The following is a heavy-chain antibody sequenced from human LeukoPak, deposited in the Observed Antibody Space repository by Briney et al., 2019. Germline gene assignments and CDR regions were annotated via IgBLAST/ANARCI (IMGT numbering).Heavy chain of an antibody. CDR1: GGSISSYY. D-gene: IGHD4-23*01. CDR2: IYYSGST. V-gene: IGHV4-59*01. CDR3: ARARPGYGGNYYFDY. Sequence: SETLSLTCTVSGGSISSYYWSWIRQPPGKGPEWIGYIYYSGSTNYNPSLKSRVTISVDTSKNQFSLKLSSVTAADTAVYYCARARPGYGGNYYFDYWGQGTLVTVSS. J-gene: IGHJ4*02.